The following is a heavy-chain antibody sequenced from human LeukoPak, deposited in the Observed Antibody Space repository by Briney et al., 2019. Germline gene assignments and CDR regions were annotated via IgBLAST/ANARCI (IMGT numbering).Heavy chain of an antibody. CDR3: ARLKYGSPQH. CDR2: ISSGGTYT. D-gene: IGHD1-26*01. J-gene: IGHJ1*01. CDR1: GFTFSDYY. Sequence: GGSLRLSCAASGFTFSDYYMSWIRQVPGKGLEWVSYISSGGTYTIYADSVRGRFTISRDDAKNSLFLQMNSLRAGDTAIYYCARLKYGSPQHWGQGTLVTVSS. V-gene: IGHV3-11*06.